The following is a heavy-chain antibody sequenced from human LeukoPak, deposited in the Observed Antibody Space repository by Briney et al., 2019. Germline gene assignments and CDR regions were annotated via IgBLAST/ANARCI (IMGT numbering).Heavy chain of an antibody. D-gene: IGHD1-26*01. V-gene: IGHV3-30*03. CDR3: ARVGSGSYFLDGFDI. J-gene: IGHJ3*02. Sequence: GGSLRLSCAASGFTFSSYGMHWVRQAPGKGLEWVAVISYDGSNKYYADSVKGRFTISRDNSKNTLYLQMNSLRAEDTAVYYCARVGSGSYFLDGFDIWGQGTMVTVSS. CDR2: ISYDGSNK. CDR1: GFTFSSYG.